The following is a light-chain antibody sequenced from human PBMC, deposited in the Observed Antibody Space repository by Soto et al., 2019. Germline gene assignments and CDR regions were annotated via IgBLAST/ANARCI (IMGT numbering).Light chain of an antibody. J-gene: IGKJ1*01. V-gene: IGKV1-39*01. CDR1: QRISTY. CDR2: AAS. Sequence: DIQMTQSPSTLSAGVGDRVTITCRASQRISTYLNWYQQKPGKAPTLLIYAASSLQSGVPSRFSGGGSGTEFTLTINTLQPADFATYFCQQCYSSPRTFGQGTKVEIK. CDR3: QQCYSSPRT.